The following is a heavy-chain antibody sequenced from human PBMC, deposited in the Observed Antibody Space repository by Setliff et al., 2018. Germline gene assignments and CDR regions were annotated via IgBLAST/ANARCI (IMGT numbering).Heavy chain of an antibody. CDR1: GGSVNSGYDN. Sequence: SETLSLTCTGSGGSVNSGYDNWNWLRQPAGKGLEWIGHINRRGSTNFTPSLKSRVTISLDTSKNQFSLNLTSVTAADTAVYYCARASSGWYSAYYYYMDVWGKGTTVTVSS. D-gene: IGHD6-19*01. CDR3: ARASSGWYSAYYYYMDV. CDR2: INRRGST. J-gene: IGHJ6*03. V-gene: IGHV4-61*09.